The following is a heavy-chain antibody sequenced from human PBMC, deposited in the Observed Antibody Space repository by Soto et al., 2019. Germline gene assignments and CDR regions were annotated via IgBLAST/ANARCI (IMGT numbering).Heavy chain of an antibody. CDR3: ARGFSAGKGSPPDY. CDR2: LNGSGGST. J-gene: IGHJ4*02. V-gene: IGHV3-23*01. Sequence: GWSLRLSCASSVFTFINYAMTWVRQAPGKGLEWVSGLNGSGGSTSSADPVKGRFAISRDNSKNTLYLQMNSLRDGDTAVYYCARGFSAGKGSPPDYWGQGP. CDR1: VFTFINYA. D-gene: IGHD3-10*01.